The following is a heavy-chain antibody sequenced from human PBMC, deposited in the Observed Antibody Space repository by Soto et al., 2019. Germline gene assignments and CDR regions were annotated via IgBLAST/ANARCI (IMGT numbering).Heavy chain of an antibody. CDR3: ASQHYYDSSGYYVVY. CDR2: MYYSGST. Sequence: SETLSLTCTVSGGSISNYYWSWIRQPPGKGLEWIGYMYYSGSTNYNPSLKSRVTISVDTSKNQFSLKLSSVTAADTAVYYCASQHYYDSSGYYVVYWGQGTLVTVSS. D-gene: IGHD3-22*01. J-gene: IGHJ4*02. CDR1: GGSISNYY. V-gene: IGHV4-59*01.